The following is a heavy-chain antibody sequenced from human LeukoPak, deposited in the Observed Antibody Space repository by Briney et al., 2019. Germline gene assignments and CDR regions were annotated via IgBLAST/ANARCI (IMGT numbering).Heavy chain of an antibody. D-gene: IGHD6-13*01. V-gene: IGHV3-23*01. Sequence: PGGSLRLSCAASGFTFSSYAMSWVRQATGKGLEWVSGISASGGDTWYPDSVKGRLTISRDNSKNTLFLQMNSLRVEDTAIYYCAKDAAGPEYWGQGTRVTVSS. CDR2: ISASGGDT. CDR1: GFTFSSYA. CDR3: AKDAAGPEY. J-gene: IGHJ4*02.